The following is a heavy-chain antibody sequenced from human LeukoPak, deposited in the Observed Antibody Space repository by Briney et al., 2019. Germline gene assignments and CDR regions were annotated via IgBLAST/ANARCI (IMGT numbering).Heavy chain of an antibody. CDR3: AKGSYYYDSSALDY. Sequence: GGSLRLSCAASGFTSSSYGMHWVRQAPGKGLEWVAVISYDGSNKYYADSVKGRFTISRDNSKNTLYLQMNSLRAEDTAVYYCAKGSYYYDSSALDYWGQGTLVTVSS. D-gene: IGHD3-22*01. CDR2: ISYDGSNK. J-gene: IGHJ4*02. CDR1: GFTSSSYG. V-gene: IGHV3-30*18.